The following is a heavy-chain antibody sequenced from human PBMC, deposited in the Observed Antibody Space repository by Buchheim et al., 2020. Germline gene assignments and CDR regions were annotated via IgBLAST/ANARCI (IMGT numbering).Heavy chain of an antibody. D-gene: IGHD2-2*01. V-gene: IGHV3-23*01. Sequence: EVQLLESGGDLVQPGGSLRLSCEASGITFSSYAMSWVRQAPGKGLEWVSAISGRGSTMYYADSVKGRFTISRDNSKNTRYLHMHSLRAEDTAVYYCARGLEVVPGALVYWGQGTL. CDR3: ARGLEVVPGALVY. J-gene: IGHJ4*02. CDR2: ISGRGSTM. CDR1: GITFSSYA.